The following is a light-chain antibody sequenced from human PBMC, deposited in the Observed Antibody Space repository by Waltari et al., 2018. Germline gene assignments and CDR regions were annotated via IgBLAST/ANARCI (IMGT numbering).Light chain of an antibody. V-gene: IGKV3-20*01. CDR2: GAS. Sequence: ELVLTLYLGPMSLFLGDRATLSCRASQTLNSKYLAWYQQKPGQAPRLLSHGASSRAIGIPDRFSGSGSGTDFTLTITRLQPEDSGVYYCQQYSASTGTFGQGTKVEIK. J-gene: IGKJ1*01. CDR3: QQYSASTGT. CDR1: QTLNSKY.